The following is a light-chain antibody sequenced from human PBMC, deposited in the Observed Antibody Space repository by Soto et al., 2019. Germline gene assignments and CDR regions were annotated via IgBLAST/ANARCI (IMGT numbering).Light chain of an antibody. CDR3: QQYNNWPLT. J-gene: IGKJ1*01. CDR1: QSVSSN. Sequence: EIVMTQSPATLSVSPGERATLSCRASQSVSSNLAWYQQKPGQAPRLLIYGASTRATGIPARFSGSGSGTEFTLTISSLHSEDFAVYYSQQYNNWPLTFGQGTKVDI. V-gene: IGKV3-15*01. CDR2: GAS.